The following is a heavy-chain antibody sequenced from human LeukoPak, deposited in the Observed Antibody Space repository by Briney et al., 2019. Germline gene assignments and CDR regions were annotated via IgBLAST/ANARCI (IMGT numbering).Heavy chain of an antibody. V-gene: IGHV4-59*01. CDR1: GDSIISYY. Sequence: SETLSLTCSVSGDSIISYYWNWLRQSPGKGLEWIGDIHHFGRTEYNSSLRSRVTMFLDSSKNQFSLKLTSVTPTDTAVYYCARGLWTQPGLVPFNYWGQGILVTVSS. CDR2: IHHFGRT. D-gene: IGHD5-18*01. J-gene: IGHJ4*02. CDR3: ARGLWTQPGLVPFNY.